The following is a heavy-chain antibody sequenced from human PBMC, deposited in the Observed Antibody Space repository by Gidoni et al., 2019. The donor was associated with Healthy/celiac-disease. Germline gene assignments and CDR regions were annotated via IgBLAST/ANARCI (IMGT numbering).Heavy chain of an antibody. D-gene: IGHD3-10*01. Sequence: QVQLQQWGAGLLKPSEALSLTCAVYGGSFSGYYWSWIRQPPGKGLEWIGEIHHSGSTNYNPSLKSRVTISLDTSKNQFSLKLSSVTAADTAVYYCARGRRVTMVRQNWFDPWGQGTLVTVSS. CDR3: ARGRRVTMVRQNWFDP. V-gene: IGHV4-34*01. CDR2: IHHSGST. CDR1: GGSFSGYY. J-gene: IGHJ5*02.